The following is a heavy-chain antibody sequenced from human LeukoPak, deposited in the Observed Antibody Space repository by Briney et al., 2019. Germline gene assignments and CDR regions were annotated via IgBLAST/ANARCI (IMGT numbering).Heavy chain of an antibody. V-gene: IGHV1-8*01. D-gene: IGHD6-19*01. CDR2: MNPNSGNT. Sequence: ASVKVSCKASGYTFTSYDINWVRQATGQGREWMGWMNPNSGNTGYAQKFQGRVTMTRNTSISTAYMELSSLRSEDTAVYYCARVGSGWTYYYYYMDVWGKGTTVTVSS. J-gene: IGHJ6*03. CDR1: GYTFTSYD. CDR3: ARVGSGWTYYYYYMDV.